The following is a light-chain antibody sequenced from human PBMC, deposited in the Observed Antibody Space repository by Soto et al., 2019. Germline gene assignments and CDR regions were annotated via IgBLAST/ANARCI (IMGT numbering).Light chain of an antibody. Sequence: DIQMTQSPSTLSASVGARVTITCRASQTISSWLAWHQQKSGRAPKLLIYDASSLEGGVPARFSGSGSGTKFTLTISSLQSDDFATDYCQQYSAYPYTFGQGTKVEI. CDR2: DAS. CDR1: QTISSW. CDR3: QQYSAYPYT. V-gene: IGKV1-5*01. J-gene: IGKJ2*01.